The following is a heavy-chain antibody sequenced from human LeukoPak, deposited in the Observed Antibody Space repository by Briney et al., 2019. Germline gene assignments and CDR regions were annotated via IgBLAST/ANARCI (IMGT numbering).Heavy chain of an antibody. D-gene: IGHD5-18*01. V-gene: IGHV3-21*01. Sequence: GGSLRLSCAASGFTFSSYSMNWVRQAPGKGLEWVSSISSSSSYIYYADSVKGRFTISRDNAKNSLYLQMNSLRAVDTAVYYCARNTDTAMVVAGAFDIWGQGTMVTVSS. J-gene: IGHJ3*02. CDR2: ISSSSSYI. CDR3: ARNTDTAMVVAGAFDI. CDR1: GFTFSSYS.